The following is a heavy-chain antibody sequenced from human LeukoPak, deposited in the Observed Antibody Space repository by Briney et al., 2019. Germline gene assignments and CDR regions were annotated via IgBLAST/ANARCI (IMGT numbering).Heavy chain of an antibody. CDR3: ARQVRGVVY. CDR1: GYILTGYY. CDR2: SNPNSGGT. Sequence: ASVKVSCKASGYILTGYYIHWVRQAPGQGLEWMGWSNPNSGGTNYAQKFQGRVTMTRDTSINTGYMELSRLRSDDTAIYYCARQVRGVVYWGQGTLVTVSS. D-gene: IGHD3-10*01. J-gene: IGHJ4*02. V-gene: IGHV1-2*02.